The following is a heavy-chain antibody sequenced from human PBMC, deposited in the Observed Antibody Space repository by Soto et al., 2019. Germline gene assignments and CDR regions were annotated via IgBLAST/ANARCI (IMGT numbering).Heavy chain of an antibody. CDR1: GFSLSTSGVG. V-gene: IGHV2-5*02. D-gene: IGHD6-13*01. Sequence: QITLKESGPTLVRPTQTLTLTCTFSGFSLSTSGVGLGWIRQPPGKALEYIALIYWEDDKRYSPSLRSRLTISKDTSKKQVVLTLTNRDPVDTATYYCAHRSIAASGSWDVGSFDYWGQGTLVTVSS. CDR2: IYWEDDK. J-gene: IGHJ4*02. CDR3: AHRSIAASGSWDVGSFDY.